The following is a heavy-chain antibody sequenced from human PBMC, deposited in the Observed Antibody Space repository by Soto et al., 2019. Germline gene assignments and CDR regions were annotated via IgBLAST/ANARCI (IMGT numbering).Heavy chain of an antibody. V-gene: IGHV1-69*01. CDR2: IIPVFDNA. D-gene: IGHD3-16*01. CDR3: ARLRRDWGDAFDL. J-gene: IGHJ3*01. Sequence: QVQLVQSGADVKKPGSSVKVSCKTSGGSFGSSAISWVRQAPAQGLEWMGEIIPVFDNAKYAQNFQGRLTITADELTGTVFMELSSLRSEDTAVYFCARLRRDWGDAFDLWGLVTFVTVSS. CDR1: GGSFGSSA.